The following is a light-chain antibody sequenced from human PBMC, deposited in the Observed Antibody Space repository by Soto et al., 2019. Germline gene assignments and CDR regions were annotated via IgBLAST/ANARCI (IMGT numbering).Light chain of an antibody. CDR3: CSYAGSYTYV. J-gene: IGLJ1*01. CDR2: DVS. V-gene: IGLV2-11*01. Sequence: QSVLTQPRSVSGSPGQSVTISCTGTSSDVGGYNYVSWYQQHPGKAPKLMIYDVSKRPSGVPDRFSGSKSGNTASLTISGLKAEDEADYYCCSYAGSYTYVVGTGTKV. CDR1: SSDVGGYNY.